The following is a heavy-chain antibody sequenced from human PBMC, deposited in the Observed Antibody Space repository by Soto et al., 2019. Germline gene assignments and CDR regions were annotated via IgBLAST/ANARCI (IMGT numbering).Heavy chain of an antibody. J-gene: IGHJ4*02. CDR3: AKDWMSSSWPTIPKGCFDY. Sequence: GGSLRLSCAASGFTFSSYAMSWVRQAPGKGLEWVSAISGSGGSTYYADSVKGRFTISRDNSKNTLYLQMNSLRAEDTAVYYCAKDWMSSSWPTIPKGCFDYWGQGTLVTVSS. D-gene: IGHD6-13*01. V-gene: IGHV3-23*01. CDR2: ISGSGGST. CDR1: GFTFSSYA.